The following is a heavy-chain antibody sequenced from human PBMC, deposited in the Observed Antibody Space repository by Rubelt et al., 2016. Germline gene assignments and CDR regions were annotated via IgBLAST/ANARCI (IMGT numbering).Heavy chain of an antibody. CDR2: IYYSGST. CDR3: ATSAKIVVVIDY. D-gene: IGHD3-22*01. J-gene: IGHJ4*02. V-gene: IGHV4-39*07. Sequence: QLQLQESGPGLVKPSETLSLTCTVSGGSISSSSYYWGWIRQPPGKGLEWIGSIYYSGSTYYNPSLKSRVTISVDTSKNQFSLKLSSVTAADTAVYYCATSAKIVVVIDYWGQGTLVTVSS. CDR1: GGSISSSSYY.